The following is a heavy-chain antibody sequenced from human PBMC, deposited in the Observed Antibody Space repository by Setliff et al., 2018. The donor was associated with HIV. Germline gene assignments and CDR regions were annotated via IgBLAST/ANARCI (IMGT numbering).Heavy chain of an antibody. CDR3: ARAPGAYYYDSSGYPIGIRFDY. CDR2: IYTSGST. Sequence: SETLSLTCTVSGGSISSGSYYWSWMRQPAGKGLEWIGHIYTSGSTNYNPSLKSRVTISVDTSKNQFSLKLISVTAADTAVYYCARAPGAYYYDSSGYPIGIRFDYWGQGTLVTVSS. CDR1: GGSISSGSYY. J-gene: IGHJ4*02. D-gene: IGHD3-22*01. V-gene: IGHV4-61*09.